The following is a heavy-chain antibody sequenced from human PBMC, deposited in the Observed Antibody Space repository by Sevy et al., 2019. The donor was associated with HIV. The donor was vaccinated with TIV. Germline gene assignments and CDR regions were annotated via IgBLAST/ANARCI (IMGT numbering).Heavy chain of an antibody. CDR3: ARDEIDRIKEGIWYFDL. CDR2: ISSSSSYI. V-gene: IGHV3-21*01. Sequence: GGSLRLSCAASGFTFSSYSMNWVRQAPGKGLEWVSSISSSSSYIYYADSVKGRFTISRDNAKNSLYLQMNSLRAEDTAVYYCARDEIDRIKEGIWYFDLWGRGTLVTVSS. J-gene: IGHJ2*01. CDR1: GFTFSSYS.